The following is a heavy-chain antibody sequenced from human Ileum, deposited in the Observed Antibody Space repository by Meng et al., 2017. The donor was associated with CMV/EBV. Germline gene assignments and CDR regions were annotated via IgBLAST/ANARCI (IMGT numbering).Heavy chain of an antibody. CDR3: ARHWGSVASAGTIYFDY. J-gene: IGHJ4*02. Sequence: SETLSLTCTVSGASIRSSGYFWGWVRQPPGKGLERIASVYYSGSTYYYPSLKSRVTVSVDTSMSQFSLKLTSVTAADTAVYYCARHWGSVASAGTIYFDYWGQGTPVTVSS. CDR2: VYYSGST. D-gene: IGHD6-13*01. V-gene: IGHV4-39*01. CDR1: GASIRSSGYF.